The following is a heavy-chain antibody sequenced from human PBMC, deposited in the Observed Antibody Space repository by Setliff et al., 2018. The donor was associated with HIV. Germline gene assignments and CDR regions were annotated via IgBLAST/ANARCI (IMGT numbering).Heavy chain of an antibody. D-gene: IGHD3-22*01. CDR2: TYYSGYT. CDR3: ARASSGYLIVHY. V-gene: IGHV4-30-4*01. Sequence: SEPLSLPCTVSGGSISSGDYYWSWIRQPPGKGLEWIGYTYYSGYTQYNPSLKSRVTISVDTSKNQFSLKLRSVSAADTAVYYCARASSGYLIVHYWGQGTLVTVSS. J-gene: IGHJ4*02. CDR1: GGSISSGDYY.